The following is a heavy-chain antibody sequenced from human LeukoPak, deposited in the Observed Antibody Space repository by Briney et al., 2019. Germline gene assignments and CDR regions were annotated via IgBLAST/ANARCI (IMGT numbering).Heavy chain of an antibody. CDR1: GFTFSSYW. CDR2: ISYDGSNK. D-gene: IGHD3-9*01. Sequence: GGSLRLSCAASGFTFSSYWMNWARQAPGKGLEWVAVISYDGSNKYYADSVKGRFTISRDNSKNTLYLQMNSLRAEDTAVYYCARDLGGPQYYDILTGLYYYYYYGMDVWGQGTTVTVSS. J-gene: IGHJ6*02. CDR3: ARDLGGPQYYDILTGLYYYYYYGMDV. V-gene: IGHV3-30*03.